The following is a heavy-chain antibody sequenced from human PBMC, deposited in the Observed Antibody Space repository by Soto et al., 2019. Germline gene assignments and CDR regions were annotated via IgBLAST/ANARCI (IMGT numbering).Heavy chain of an antibody. J-gene: IGHJ5*02. V-gene: IGHV3-74*01. CDR1: GFTLGSHR. CDR3: ATVFDL. Sequence: DVQLVESGGGLVQPGGSLRVSCAASGFTLGSHRIHWVRQPPGQGLEWVSRIDTDGGGTSYADSVKGRFTISTDNAKNTVYLQMKGVRAEDTAVYYCATVFDLWGQGTLVTVSS. CDR2: IDTDGGGT.